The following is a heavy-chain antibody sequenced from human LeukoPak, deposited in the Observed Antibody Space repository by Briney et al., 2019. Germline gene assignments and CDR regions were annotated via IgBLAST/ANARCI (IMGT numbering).Heavy chain of an antibody. CDR3: TRAPWNDYVFDV. Sequence: SQTLSLTCAISGDSVSSNNAAWNWIRQSPSSGLEWLGRTYYKSKWYTDYAVSVISRITIIPDTSKNQFSLQLNSVTPEDTAIYYCTRAPWNDYVFDVWGQGTMVTVSS. J-gene: IGHJ3*01. CDR1: GDSVSSNNAA. V-gene: IGHV6-1*01. D-gene: IGHD1-1*01. CDR2: TYYKSKWYT.